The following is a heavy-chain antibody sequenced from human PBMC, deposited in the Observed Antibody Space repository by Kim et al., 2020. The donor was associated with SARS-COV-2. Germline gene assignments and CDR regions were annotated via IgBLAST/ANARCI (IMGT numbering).Heavy chain of an antibody. Sequence: SLRLSCAASGFSPNDHAMHWVRQAPGKGLEWVSGIMWNRDTIDYADSVKGRFITSRDNAKNSLYLQMNSLRPEDTALYFCTRDVLAGGADVWGQGTAVIVSS. V-gene: IGHV3-9*02. D-gene: IGHD3-3*02. CDR3: TRDVLAGGADV. J-gene: IGHJ6*02. CDR2: IMWNRDTI. CDR1: GFSPNDHA.